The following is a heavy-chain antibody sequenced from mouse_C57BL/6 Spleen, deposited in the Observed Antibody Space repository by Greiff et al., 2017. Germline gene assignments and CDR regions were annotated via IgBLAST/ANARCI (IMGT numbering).Heavy chain of an antibody. V-gene: IGHV1-72*01. D-gene: IGHD1-1*01. Sequence: QVQLKQPGAELVKPGASVELSCKASGYTFSSYWMHWVKQRPGRGLEWIGRIDPNSGGTKYNEKFKSKATLTVDKPSSTAYMQLSSLTSEDSAVYYCARSRLEIGSSYDWFAYWGQGTLVTVSA. CDR2: IDPNSGGT. CDR1: GYTFSSYW. CDR3: ARSRLEIGSSYDWFAY. J-gene: IGHJ3*01.